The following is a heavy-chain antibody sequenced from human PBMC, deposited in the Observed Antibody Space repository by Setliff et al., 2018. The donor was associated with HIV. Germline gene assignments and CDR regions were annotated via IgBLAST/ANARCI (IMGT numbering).Heavy chain of an antibody. D-gene: IGHD3-22*01. Sequence: SETLSLTCTVSGYSISSGYYWGWIRQPPGKGLEWIGSVDYSGTPNYSPSLKSRVTVSVDTSKKQFSLHFYSVTAADTAVYYCARSRIRGYYDTSPAMAFDIWGQGTMVTVSS. CDR1: GYSISSGYY. V-gene: IGHV4-38-2*02. J-gene: IGHJ3*02. CDR2: VDYSGTP. CDR3: ARSRIRGYYDTSPAMAFDI.